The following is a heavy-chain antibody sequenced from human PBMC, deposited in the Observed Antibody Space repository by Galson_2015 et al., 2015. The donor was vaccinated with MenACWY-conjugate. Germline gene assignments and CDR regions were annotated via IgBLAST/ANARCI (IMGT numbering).Heavy chain of an antibody. D-gene: IGHD1-1*01. J-gene: IGHJ4*02. Sequence: ETLSLTCTVCGGSLSGYYWGWIRQPPGQGLEWIGYISYSGSTNYHPSLKSRVTISVDTSKNQFSVKLTSVTAADTAVYYCVRVGKGTVDYWGQGTLVTVSS. CDR2: ISYSGST. CDR3: VRVGKGTVDY. CDR1: GGSLSGYY. V-gene: IGHV4-59*01.